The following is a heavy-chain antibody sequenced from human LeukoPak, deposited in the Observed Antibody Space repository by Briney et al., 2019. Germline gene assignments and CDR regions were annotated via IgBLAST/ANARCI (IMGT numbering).Heavy chain of an antibody. CDR3: ARGGSSWQYNWFDP. D-gene: IGHD6-13*01. CDR1: GYTFTGYY. V-gene: IGHV1-2*04. CDR2: INPNSGGT. Sequence: ASVKVSCKASGYTFTGYYMHWVRQAPGQGLEWMGWINPNSGGTYYAQKFQGWVTMTRDTSISTAYMELSRLRSDDTAVYYCARGGSSWQYNWFDPWGQGTLVTVSS. J-gene: IGHJ5*02.